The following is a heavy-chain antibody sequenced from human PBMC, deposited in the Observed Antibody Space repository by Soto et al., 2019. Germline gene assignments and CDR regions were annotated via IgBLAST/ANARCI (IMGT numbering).Heavy chain of an antibody. D-gene: IGHD3-22*01. V-gene: IGHV3-23*01. CDR2: ISGSGGST. CDR1: GFTFSSYA. Sequence: GGSLRLSCAASGFTFSSYAMSWVGQAPGKGLEWVSAISGSGGSTYYADSVKGRFTISRANSKNTLYLQMNSLRAEDTDVYYCAKGITMIVVVMPYFDYWGQGT. CDR3: AKGITMIVVVMPYFDY. J-gene: IGHJ4*02.